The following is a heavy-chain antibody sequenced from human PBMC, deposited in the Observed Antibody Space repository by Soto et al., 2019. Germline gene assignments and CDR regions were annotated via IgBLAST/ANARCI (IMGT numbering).Heavy chain of an antibody. V-gene: IGHV1-8*01. J-gene: IGHJ4*02. D-gene: IGHD1-1*01. Sequence: QVQLVQSGAEVKKPGASVKVSCKASGYTFTNYDINWVRQATGQVLEWMGWMNPNSGNTGYAQKFQGRVTMTRNTSISTAYMELSSLRSEDTAVYYCARGPTWAGNVDYWGRGTRVTVSS. CDR3: ARGPTWAGNVDY. CDR1: GYTFTNYD. CDR2: MNPNSGNT.